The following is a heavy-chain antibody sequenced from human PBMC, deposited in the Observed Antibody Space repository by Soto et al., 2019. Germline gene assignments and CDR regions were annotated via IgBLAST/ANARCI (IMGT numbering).Heavy chain of an antibody. CDR3: ASGVGGLGGSSGWPDYAFDD. CDR1: GGTFTKYA. J-gene: IGHJ3*01. CDR2: IVPLPGTT. Sequence: QVQLVQSGAAVRKHGSSVKVSCKASGGTFTKYAITWVRQAPRQGLEWMGGIVPLPGTTNYAQKFRGRVTISADDSTSTAYLELSSLRSEDTAVDYCASGVGGLGGSSGWPDYAFDDWGQGTMVIVSS. D-gene: IGHD6-19*01. V-gene: IGHV1-69*01.